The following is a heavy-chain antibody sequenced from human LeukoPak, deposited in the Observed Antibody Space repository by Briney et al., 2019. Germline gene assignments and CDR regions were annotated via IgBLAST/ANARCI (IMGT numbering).Heavy chain of an antibody. D-gene: IGHD3-3*01. J-gene: IGHJ3*02. CDR2: IKQDGSEK. Sequence: PGGSLRLSCAASGFTFSSYWMSWVSQAPGKGLEWVANIKQDGSEKYYVDSVKGRFTISRDNAKNSLYLQMNSLRAEDTAVYYCAREYYDFWSGQKGAFDIWGQGTMVTVSS. CDR1: GFTFSSYW. V-gene: IGHV3-7*01. CDR3: AREYYDFWSGQKGAFDI.